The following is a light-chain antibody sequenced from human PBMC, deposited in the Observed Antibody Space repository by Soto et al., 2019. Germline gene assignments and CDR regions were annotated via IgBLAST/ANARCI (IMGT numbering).Light chain of an antibody. CDR2: KAS. CDR3: QQYQNYPWT. CDR1: QSISSW. J-gene: IGKJ1*01. V-gene: IGKV1-5*03. Sequence: DIQMTQSPSTLSASVGDRATITCRASQSISSWLAWYQQKPGKTPKILIYKASSLASGVPSRFSGSGSGTEFTLTISSLQPDDFATYYGQQYQNYPWTFGQGTKLEIK.